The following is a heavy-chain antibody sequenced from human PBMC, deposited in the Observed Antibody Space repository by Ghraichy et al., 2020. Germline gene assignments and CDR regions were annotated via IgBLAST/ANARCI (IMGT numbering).Heavy chain of an antibody. CDR1: GYTFTDYY. V-gene: IGHV1-2*06. D-gene: IGHD3-16*01. CDR2: INRNSPGT. CDR3: AKDGGGGGLSDN. J-gene: IGHJ4*02. Sequence: ASVKVSCKTSGYTFTDYYIHWVRQAPGQGLEWMGRINRNSPGTTYAQKLQDRVTMTTDTSTTTAYMELRSLTSDDTAVYYCAKDGGGGGLSDNWGQGTLVTVSS.